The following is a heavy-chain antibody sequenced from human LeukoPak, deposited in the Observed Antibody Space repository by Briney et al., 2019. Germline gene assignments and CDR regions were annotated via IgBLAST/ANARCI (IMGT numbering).Heavy chain of an antibody. J-gene: IGHJ4*02. CDR1: GFTFSSYG. CDR3: ARDGSIVVVTASDSYYFDY. Sequence: GGSLRLPCAASGFTFSSYGMHWVRQAPGKGLEWVAVIWYDGSNKYYADSVKGRFTISRDNSKNTLYLQMNSLRAEDTAVYYCARDGSIVVVTASDSYYFDYWGQGTLVTVSS. V-gene: IGHV3-33*01. D-gene: IGHD2-21*02. CDR2: IWYDGSNK.